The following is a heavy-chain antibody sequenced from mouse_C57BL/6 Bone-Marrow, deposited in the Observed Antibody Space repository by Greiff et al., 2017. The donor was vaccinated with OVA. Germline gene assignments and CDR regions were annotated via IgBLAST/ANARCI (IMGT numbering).Heavy chain of an antibody. J-gene: IGHJ3*01. CDR1: GFNIKDDY. V-gene: IGHV14-4*01. CDR3: TTDGYAWFAY. CDR2: IDPENGDT. Sequence: EVKLQESGAELVRPGASVKLSCTASGFNIKDDYMYWVKQRPEQGLEWIGWIDPENGDTEYASKFQGKATITADTSSNTAYLQLSSLTSEDTAVYYCTTDGYAWFAYWGQGTLVTVSA. D-gene: IGHD2-2*01.